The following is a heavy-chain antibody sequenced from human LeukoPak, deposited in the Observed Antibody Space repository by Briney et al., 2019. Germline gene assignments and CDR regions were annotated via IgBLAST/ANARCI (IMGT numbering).Heavy chain of an antibody. V-gene: IGHV4-4*02. J-gene: IGHJ4*02. CDR1: GGSISSSNW. Sequence: PSQTLSLTCAVSGGSISSSNWWSWVRQPPGKGLEWIGEIYHSGSTNYNPSLKSRVTISVDKSKNQFSLKLSSVTAADTAVYYCARLGYYGSGRYYFDYWGQGTLVTVSS. CDR3: ARLGYYGSGRYYFDY. D-gene: IGHD3-10*01. CDR2: IYHSGST.